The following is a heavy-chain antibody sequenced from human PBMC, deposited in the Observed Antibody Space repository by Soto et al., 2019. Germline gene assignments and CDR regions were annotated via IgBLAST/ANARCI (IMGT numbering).Heavy chain of an antibody. Sequence: QVQLVQSGAEVKKPGSSVKVSCKASGGTFSSYTISWVRQAPGQGLEWMGRIIPILGMANYAQKFQGRVTITADKSTSTAYMELSSLRSEDTAVYYCARDLHNTMGYWGQGTLVTVSS. CDR3: ARDLHNTMGY. CDR2: IIPILGMA. D-gene: IGHD1-1*01. J-gene: IGHJ4*02. CDR1: GGTFSSYT. V-gene: IGHV1-69*08.